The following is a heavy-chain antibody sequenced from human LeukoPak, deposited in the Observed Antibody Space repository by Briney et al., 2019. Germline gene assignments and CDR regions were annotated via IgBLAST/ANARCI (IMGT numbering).Heavy chain of an antibody. CDR2: INSDGSST. CDR3: ARMGATSHSFDY. Sequence: GGSLRLSCAASGFSFSSYWMHWVRQAPGKGVVWVSRINSDGSSTSYADSVKGRFTISRDNAKNTLYLQMNSLRAEDTAVYYCARMGATSHSFDYWGQGTLVTVSS. CDR1: GFSFSSYW. V-gene: IGHV3-74*01. J-gene: IGHJ4*02. D-gene: IGHD1-26*01.